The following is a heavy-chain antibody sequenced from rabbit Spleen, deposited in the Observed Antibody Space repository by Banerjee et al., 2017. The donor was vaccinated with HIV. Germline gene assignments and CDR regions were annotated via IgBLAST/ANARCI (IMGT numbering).Heavy chain of an antibody. Sequence: QSLEESGGDLVKPEGSLTLTCTASGFSFSSNYYMCWVRQAPGKGLECIACIYADRSGSTYYATWAKGRFTISKTSSTTVTLQVTSLTVADTATYFCARDGATTAYYFDLWGPGTLVTVS. CDR1: GFSFSSNYY. D-gene: IGHD6-1*01. V-gene: IGHV1S40*01. CDR3: ARDGATTAYYFDL. J-gene: IGHJ4*01. CDR2: IYADRSGST.